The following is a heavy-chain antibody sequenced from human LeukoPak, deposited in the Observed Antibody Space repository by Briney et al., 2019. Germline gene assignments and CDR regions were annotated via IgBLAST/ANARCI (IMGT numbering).Heavy chain of an antibody. CDR3: ARDAGPIVVVVDD. CDR1: GGSISSSSYY. V-gene: IGHV4-39*07. CDR2: IYYSGST. Sequence: PSETLSLTCTVSGGSISSSSYYWGWIRQPPGKGLEWIGSIYYSGSTYYNPSLKSRVTISVDTSKNQFSLKLSSVTAADTAVYYCARDAGPIVVVVDDWGQGTLVTVSS. J-gene: IGHJ4*02. D-gene: IGHD2-15*01.